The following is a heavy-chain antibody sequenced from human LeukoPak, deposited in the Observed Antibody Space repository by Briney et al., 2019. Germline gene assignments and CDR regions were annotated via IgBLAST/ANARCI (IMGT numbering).Heavy chain of an antibody. J-gene: IGHJ4*02. Sequence: ASVKVSCKASGYTFTGYYMHWVRQAPGQGLEWMGWINPNSGGTNYAQKFQGRVTTTRDTSISTAYMELSRLRSDDTAVYYCARGMSRYGSWVGYWGQGTLVTVSS. V-gene: IGHV1-2*02. CDR1: GYTFTGYY. CDR2: INPNSGGT. CDR3: ARGMSRYGSWVGY. D-gene: IGHD3-10*01.